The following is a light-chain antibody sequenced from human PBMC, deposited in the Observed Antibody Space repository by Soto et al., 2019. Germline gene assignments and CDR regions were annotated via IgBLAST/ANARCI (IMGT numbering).Light chain of an antibody. Sequence: QSVLTQPASVSGSPGQSITISCTGTSSDVGGYDYVSWFQQHPGKAPKLMLHEVSNRPSGISDRFSGSKSGNTASLTISGLQAEDEADYYCSSYTSSTTLYVFGTGTKVTV. CDR1: SSDVGGYDY. CDR3: SSYTSSTTLYV. CDR2: EVS. V-gene: IGLV2-14*01. J-gene: IGLJ1*01.